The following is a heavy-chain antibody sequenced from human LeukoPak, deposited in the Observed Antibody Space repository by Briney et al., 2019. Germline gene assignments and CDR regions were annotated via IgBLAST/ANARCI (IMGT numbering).Heavy chain of an antibody. CDR1: GFTFSSYA. J-gene: IGHJ3*02. D-gene: IGHD3-10*01. Sequence: GRSLRLSCAASGFTFSSYAMHWVRQAPGKGLEWVAVISYDGSNKYYADSVKGRFTISRDNSKNTLYLQMNSLRAEDTAVYYCASGLQKGRLAAFDIWGQGTMVTVSS. CDR3: ASGLQKGRLAAFDI. CDR2: ISYDGSNK. V-gene: IGHV3-30-3*01.